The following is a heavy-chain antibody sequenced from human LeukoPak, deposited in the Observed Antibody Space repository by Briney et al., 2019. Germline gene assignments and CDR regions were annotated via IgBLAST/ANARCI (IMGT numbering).Heavy chain of an antibody. CDR2: INPNSGGT. V-gene: IGHV1-2*02. Sequence: RTSVKVSCKGSGYTFTGYYIHWVRQAPGQGLEWLGWINPNSGGTNDAQKFQGRVTMTTDTSISTAYMELSSLRSDDRAVYYCARGGWSGYSYGSAPEKYFDYWGQGTLVTVSS. D-gene: IGHD5-18*01. CDR1: GYTFTGYY. J-gene: IGHJ4*02. CDR3: ARGGWSGYSYGSAPEKYFDY.